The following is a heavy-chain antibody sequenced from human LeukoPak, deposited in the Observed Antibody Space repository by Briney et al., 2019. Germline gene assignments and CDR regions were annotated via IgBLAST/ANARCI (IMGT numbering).Heavy chain of an antibody. CDR1: GFTVSSDY. V-gene: IGHV3-66*01. CDR2: IYSGGNT. Sequence: GGSLRLSCAASGFTVSSDYMSWVRQAPGKGLEWVSIIYSGGNTYYADSVKGRFTISRDNSKNTLFLQMNSLRAEDSAVYYCATGYGSGRGAFDVWGQGTMVTVSS. J-gene: IGHJ3*01. D-gene: IGHD6-19*01. CDR3: ATGYGSGRGAFDV.